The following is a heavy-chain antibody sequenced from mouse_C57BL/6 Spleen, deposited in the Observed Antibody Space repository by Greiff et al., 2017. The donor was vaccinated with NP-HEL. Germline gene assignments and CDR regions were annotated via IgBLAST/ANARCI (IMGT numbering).Heavy chain of an antibody. V-gene: IGHV5-17*01. CDR2: ISSGSSTI. CDR1: GFTFSDYG. D-gene: IGHD1-1*01. Sequence: EVKLMESGGGLVKPGGSLKLSCAASGFTFSDYGMHWVRQAPEKGLEWVAYISSGSSTIYYADTVKGRFTISRDNAKNTLFLQMTSLRSEDTAMYYCARPHYYGSGFAYWGQGTLVTVSA. J-gene: IGHJ3*01. CDR3: ARPHYYGSGFAY.